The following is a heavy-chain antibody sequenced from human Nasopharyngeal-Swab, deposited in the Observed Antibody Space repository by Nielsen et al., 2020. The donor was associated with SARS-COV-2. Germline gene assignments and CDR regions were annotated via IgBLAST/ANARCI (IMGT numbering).Heavy chain of an antibody. Sequence: VRQAPGKGLEWVSSISSSSYIYYADSVKGRFTISRDNAKNSLYLQMNSLRAEDTAVYYCARTILSSSPEEGFDYWGQGTLVTVSS. CDR3: ARTILSSSPEEGFDY. CDR2: ISSSSYI. J-gene: IGHJ4*02. V-gene: IGHV3-69-1*01. D-gene: IGHD6-6*01.